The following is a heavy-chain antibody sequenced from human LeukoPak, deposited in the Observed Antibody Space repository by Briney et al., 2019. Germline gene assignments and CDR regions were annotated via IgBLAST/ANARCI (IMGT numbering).Heavy chain of an antibody. V-gene: IGHV3-48*03. CDR1: GFTFSSYE. Sequence: GGSLRLSCAASGFTFSSYEMNWVRQAPGKGLEWVSDISSSGTTIHYADSVKGRFTITRDNAKNSLYLQMSSLRAEDTAVYYCARGLDDGYSYGLDYWGQGTLVTVSS. D-gene: IGHD5-18*01. CDR3: ARGLDDGYSYGLDY. CDR2: ISSSGTTI. J-gene: IGHJ4*02.